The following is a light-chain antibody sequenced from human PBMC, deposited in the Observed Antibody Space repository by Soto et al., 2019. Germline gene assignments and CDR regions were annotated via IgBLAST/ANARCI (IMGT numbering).Light chain of an antibody. Sequence: QSVLTQPPSASETPGQTVSISCSGSNSNIASNTVNWYQHLPGTAPKLLIYYNNQRPSGVPDRSSGSKSGTSASLAISGLQSEDESDYYCAAWDDTLKRYVFGTGTKVTV. V-gene: IGLV1-44*01. CDR2: YNN. CDR3: AAWDDTLKRYV. CDR1: NSNIASNT. J-gene: IGLJ1*01.